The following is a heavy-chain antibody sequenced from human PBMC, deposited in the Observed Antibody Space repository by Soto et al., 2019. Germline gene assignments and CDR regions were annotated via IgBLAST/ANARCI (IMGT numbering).Heavy chain of an antibody. CDR3: ARVRAAPGSYYFDY. D-gene: IGHD6-13*01. Sequence: GASVKVSCKASVYTFTSYGCVRRAPGQGLEWMGWISGSNGNTNYAQKLQGRVTMTTDTSTSTAYMELRSLRSDDTAVYYCARVRAAPGSYYFDYWGQGTLVTVS. V-gene: IGHV1-18*01. CDR2: ISGSNGNT. CDR1: VYTFTSYG. J-gene: IGHJ4*02.